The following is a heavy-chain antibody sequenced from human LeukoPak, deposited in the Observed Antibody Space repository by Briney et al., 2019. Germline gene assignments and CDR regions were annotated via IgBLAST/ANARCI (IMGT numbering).Heavy chain of an antibody. CDR1: GFTFSSYW. CDR3: ARGKSILLWFGEKVNWFDP. D-gene: IGHD3-10*01. Sequence: PGGSLRLSCAASGFTFSSYWMSWVRQAPGKGLEWVANIKQDGSEKYYVDSVKGRFTISRDNAKNSLYLQMNSLRAEDTAVYYCARGKSILLWFGEKVNWFDPWGQGTLVTVSS. J-gene: IGHJ5*02. CDR2: IKQDGSEK. V-gene: IGHV3-7*01.